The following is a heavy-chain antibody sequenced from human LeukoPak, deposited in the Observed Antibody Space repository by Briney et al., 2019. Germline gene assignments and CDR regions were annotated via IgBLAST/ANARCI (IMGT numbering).Heavy chain of an antibody. CDR3: ARYQALQYGSYDY. J-gene: IGHJ4*02. CDR2: INAGDGNT. Sequence: GASVKVSCKASGYIFTQYAIHWVRQAPGQGLEWMGWINAGDGNTKYSQIFQDRVTITMDTSASTAYMELSSLRSEDTAVYYCARYQALQYGSYDYWGQGTLVTVSS. V-gene: IGHV1-3*01. CDR1: GYIFTQYA. D-gene: IGHD1-26*01.